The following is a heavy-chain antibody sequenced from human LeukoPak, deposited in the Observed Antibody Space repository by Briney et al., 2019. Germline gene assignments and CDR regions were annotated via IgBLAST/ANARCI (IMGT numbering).Heavy chain of an antibody. J-gene: IGHJ4*02. Sequence: PGGSLRLSCAASGFTFSSYWMGWVRQAPGEGLEWVANIKQDGSEKYYVDSVKGRFTISRDNAKNSLYLQMNSLGAEDTAVYYCARASPYYDILTGYRAFDYWGQGTLVTVSS. CDR3: ARASPYYDILTGYRAFDY. CDR2: IKQDGSEK. V-gene: IGHV3-7*01. D-gene: IGHD3-9*01. CDR1: GFTFSSYW.